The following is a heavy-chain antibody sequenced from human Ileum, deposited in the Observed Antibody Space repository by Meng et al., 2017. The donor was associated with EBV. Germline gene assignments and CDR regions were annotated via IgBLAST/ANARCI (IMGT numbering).Heavy chain of an antibody. CDR2: INAGNGNT. V-gene: IGHV1-3*01. CDR3: ARDYDILTGYYNVMGWFDP. Sequence: LGQFGAEVKKPGASVKVSCKASGYTFTSYARHWVRQAPGQRLEWMGWINAGNGNTKYSQKFQGRVTITRDTSASTAYMELSSLRSEDTAVYYCARDYDILTGYYNVMGWFDPWGQGTLVTVSS. J-gene: IGHJ5*02. D-gene: IGHD3-9*01. CDR1: GYTFTSYA.